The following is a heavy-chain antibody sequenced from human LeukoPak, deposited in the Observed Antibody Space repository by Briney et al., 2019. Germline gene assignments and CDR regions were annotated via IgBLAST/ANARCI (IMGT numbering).Heavy chain of an antibody. Sequence: GGSLRLSCAASGFTFSSYAMSWVRQAPGKGLEWVSAISSSGDNAYYADSVRGRFTISRDKSKNTVSLQMNSLRGEDTAVYYCAKDVRVGGGGMDVWGQGTPVTVSS. J-gene: IGHJ6*02. CDR3: AKDVRVGGGGMDV. CDR2: ISSSGDNA. D-gene: IGHD1-26*01. CDR1: GFTFSSYA. V-gene: IGHV3-23*01.